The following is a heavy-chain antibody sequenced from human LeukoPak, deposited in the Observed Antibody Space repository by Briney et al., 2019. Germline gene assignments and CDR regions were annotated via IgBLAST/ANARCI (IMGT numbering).Heavy chain of an antibody. CDR3: ARAPGIAVAGSYDY. Sequence: GGSLRLSCAASGFTFSSYSMNWVRQAPGKGLEWVSSISSSSSYIYYADSVKGRFTTSRDNAKNSLYLQMNSLRAEDTAVYYCARAPGIAVAGSYDYWGQGTLVTVSS. D-gene: IGHD6-19*01. CDR2: ISSSSSYI. CDR1: GFTFSSYS. V-gene: IGHV3-21*01. J-gene: IGHJ4*02.